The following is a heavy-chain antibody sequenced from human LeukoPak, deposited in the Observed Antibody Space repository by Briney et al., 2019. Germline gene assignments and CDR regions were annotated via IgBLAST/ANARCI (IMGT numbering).Heavy chain of an antibody. D-gene: IGHD3-22*01. Sequence: SETLSLTCTVSGGSISSSSYYWGWIRQPPGKGLEWSGSIYYSGSTYYNPSLKSRVTISVDTSKNQFSLKLSSVTAADTAVYYCARASYYDSSGYSTTKAFDIWGQGTMVTVSS. CDR3: ARASYYDSSGYSTTKAFDI. CDR2: IYYSGST. CDR1: GGSISSSSYY. V-gene: IGHV4-39*07. J-gene: IGHJ3*02.